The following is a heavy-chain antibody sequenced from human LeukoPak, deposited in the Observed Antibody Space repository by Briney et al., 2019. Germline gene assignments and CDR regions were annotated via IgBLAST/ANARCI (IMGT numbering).Heavy chain of an antibody. CDR2: ISSSGSTI. V-gene: IGHV3-48*03. J-gene: IGHJ4*02. CDR1: GFTFSSYE. Sequence: GGSLRLSCAASGFTFSSYEMNWVRQAPGKGLEWVSYISSSGSTIYYADSLKGRFTISRDNAKNSLYLQMNSLRAEDTAIYYCARHVVAVGFDYWGQGTLVTVSS. D-gene: IGHD3-22*01. CDR3: ARHVVAVGFDY.